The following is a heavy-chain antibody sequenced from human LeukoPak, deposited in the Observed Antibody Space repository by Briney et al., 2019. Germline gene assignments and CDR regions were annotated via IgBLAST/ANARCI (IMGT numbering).Heavy chain of an antibody. J-gene: IGHJ1*01. CDR1: GGSFSGYY. Sequence: SETLSLTCAVYGGSFSGYYWSWIRQPPGKGLEWVGEINHSGSTNYNPSLKSRVTISVDTSKNQFSLKLSSVTAADTAVYYCARVVYYDRSTGYSQHWGQGTLVTVSS. CDR3: ARVVYYDRSTGYSQH. CDR2: INHSGST. D-gene: IGHD3-22*01. V-gene: IGHV4-34*01.